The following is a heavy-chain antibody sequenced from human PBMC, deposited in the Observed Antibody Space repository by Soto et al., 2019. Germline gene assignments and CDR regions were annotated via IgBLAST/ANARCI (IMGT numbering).Heavy chain of an antibody. V-gene: IGHV4-31*03. Sequence: PSETLSLTCTVSGGSISSGGYYWSWIRQHPGKGLEWIGYIYYSGSTYYNPSLKSRVTISVDTSKNQFSLKLSSVTAADTAVYYCARGIATNFGDDPNWFDPWGQGTLVTVSS. CDR2: IYYSGST. CDR3: ARGIATNFGDDPNWFDP. J-gene: IGHJ5*02. CDR1: GGSISSGGYY. D-gene: IGHD3-3*01.